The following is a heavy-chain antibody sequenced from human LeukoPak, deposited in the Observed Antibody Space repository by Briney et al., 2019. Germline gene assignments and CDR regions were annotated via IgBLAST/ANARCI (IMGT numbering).Heavy chain of an antibody. CDR1: GGSISSSSYY. Sequence: SETLSLTCTVSGGSISSSSYYWGWIRQPPGKGLEWIGYIYYSGSTNYNPSLKSRVTISVDTSKNQFSLKLSSVTAADTAVYYCARADNWNYFDYWGQGTLVTVSS. J-gene: IGHJ4*02. CDR3: ARADNWNYFDY. V-gene: IGHV4-61*05. D-gene: IGHD3-3*01. CDR2: IYYSGST.